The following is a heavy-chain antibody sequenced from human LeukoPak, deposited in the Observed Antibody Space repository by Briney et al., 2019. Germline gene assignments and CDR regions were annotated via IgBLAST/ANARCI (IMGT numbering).Heavy chain of an antibody. Sequence: GGSLRLSCAASGFTFSSYAMSWVRQAPGKGLEWVSAISGSGGSTYYADSVKGRFTISRDNSKNTLYLQMNSLRAEDTAVYYCARAMVVAAPYYYYGMDVWGQGTTVTVSS. CDR3: ARAMVVAAPYYYYGMDV. CDR1: GFTFSSYA. D-gene: IGHD2-15*01. CDR2: ISGSGGST. V-gene: IGHV3-23*01. J-gene: IGHJ6*02.